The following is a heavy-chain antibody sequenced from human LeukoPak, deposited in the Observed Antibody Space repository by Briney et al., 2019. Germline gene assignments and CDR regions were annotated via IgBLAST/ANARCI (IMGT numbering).Heavy chain of an antibody. CDR3: ATFSYYYDTEYFQH. CDR2: INHSGST. V-gene: IGHV4-34*01. J-gene: IGHJ1*01. Sequence: PSETLSLTCAVYGGSFSGYYWSWIRQPPGKGLEWIGEINHSGSTNYNPSLKSRVTISVDTSKNQFSLKLSSVTAADTAVYYCATFSYYYDTEYFQHWGQGTLVTVSS. CDR1: GGSFSGYY. D-gene: IGHD3-22*01.